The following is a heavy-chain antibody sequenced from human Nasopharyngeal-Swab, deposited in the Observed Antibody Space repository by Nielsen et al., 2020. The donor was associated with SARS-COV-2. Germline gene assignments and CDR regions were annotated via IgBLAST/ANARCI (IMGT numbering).Heavy chain of an antibody. J-gene: IGHJ4*02. CDR3: ARGLKWGWSSRFWGY. CDR2: INHSGST. V-gene: IGHV4-34*01. D-gene: IGHD3-16*02. Sequence: WIRQPPGKGLEWIGEINHSGSTNYNPSLKSRVTISVDTSKNQFSLKLSSVTAADTAVYYCARGLKWGWSSRFWGYWGQGTLVTVSS.